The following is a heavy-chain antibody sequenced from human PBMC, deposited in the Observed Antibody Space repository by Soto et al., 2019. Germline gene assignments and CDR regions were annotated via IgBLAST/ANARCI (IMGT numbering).Heavy chain of an antibody. D-gene: IGHD2-21*01. J-gene: IGHJ5*02. CDR3: ARLRIATNNYKWFDP. V-gene: IGHV4-31*03. CDR2: IYVTGAV. CDR1: GAALNSGNYY. Sequence: SETLSLTCSVSGAALNSGNYYWSWIRQVPGKGLEWIGHIYVTGAVGYNPSLRDRITISQDTSERQFSLNLRLVTAAGTAVYYCARLRIATNNYKWFDPWGQGTLVTVSS.